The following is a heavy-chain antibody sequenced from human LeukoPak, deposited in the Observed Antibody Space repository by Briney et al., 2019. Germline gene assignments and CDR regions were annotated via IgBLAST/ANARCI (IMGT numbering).Heavy chain of an antibody. Sequence: SETLSLTCAVCGGSFSGYYWSWIRQPPGKGLEWIGEINHSGSTNYNPSLKSRVTISVDTSKNQFSLKLSSVTAADTAVYYCARGLYFRAEYFQHWGQGTLVTVSS. CDR2: INHSGST. D-gene: IGHD2-8*01. CDR1: GGSFSGYY. CDR3: ARGLYFRAEYFQH. V-gene: IGHV4-34*01. J-gene: IGHJ1*01.